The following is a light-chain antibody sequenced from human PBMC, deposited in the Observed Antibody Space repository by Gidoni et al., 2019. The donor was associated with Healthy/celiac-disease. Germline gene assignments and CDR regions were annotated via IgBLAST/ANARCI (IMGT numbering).Light chain of an antibody. V-gene: IGKV1-5*01. Sequence: DIQMTQSPSTLSASVGDRVTSTCPASQSLSSWLAWYQQKPGKAPKLLLYYASSLESGGPARCSGRGSGTEFTRTIRSLQPDDFATDYCQQYRTFGQGTKVEIK. CDR1: QSLSSW. J-gene: IGKJ1*01. CDR3: QQYRT. CDR2: YAS.